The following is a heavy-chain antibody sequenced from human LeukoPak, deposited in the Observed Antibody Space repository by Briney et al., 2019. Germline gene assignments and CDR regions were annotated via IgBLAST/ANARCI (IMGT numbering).Heavy chain of an antibody. J-gene: IGHJ3*02. CDR1: GYTFTSYG. Sequence: GASVKVSCKASGYTFTSYGINWVRQAPGQGLEWMGWISAYNGNTKYAQMLQGRVTMTTDTSTSTAYMELMSLRSDDTAVYYCASVEGFYYGSRSNAFEIWGQGTMVTVSS. D-gene: IGHD3-10*01. CDR2: ISAYNGNT. V-gene: IGHV1-18*01. CDR3: ASVEGFYYGSRSNAFEI.